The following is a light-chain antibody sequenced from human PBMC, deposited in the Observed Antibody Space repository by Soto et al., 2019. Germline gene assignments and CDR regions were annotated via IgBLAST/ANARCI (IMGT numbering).Light chain of an antibody. Sequence: DIQMTQSPSTLSASVGDRVTITCRASQSISSWLAWYQQKPGKAPKLLIYDASSLESGVPSRFSGSGSGTEFTLTISSLRPDDFATYYCQQYNSYLYTFGQGTKLEIK. CDR1: QSISSW. CDR3: QQYNSYLYT. J-gene: IGKJ2*01. V-gene: IGKV1-5*01. CDR2: DAS.